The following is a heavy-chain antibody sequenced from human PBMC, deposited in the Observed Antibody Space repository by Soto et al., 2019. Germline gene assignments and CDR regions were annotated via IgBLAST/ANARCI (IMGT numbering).Heavy chain of an antibody. Sequence: EVQVLESGGGLVQPGGSLRLSCEVSGLTIAPYAMSWVRQAPGKGLEWVSAIRGSGGTTYYADSVKGRFTLSRDNSKNTLLLQMNSLRAEDTAVYYCAKGATGTWLDYYFDYWGQGTLVTVSS. CDR2: IRGSGGTT. D-gene: IGHD1-1*01. CDR1: GLTIAPYA. V-gene: IGHV3-23*01. J-gene: IGHJ4*02. CDR3: AKGATGTWLDYYFDY.